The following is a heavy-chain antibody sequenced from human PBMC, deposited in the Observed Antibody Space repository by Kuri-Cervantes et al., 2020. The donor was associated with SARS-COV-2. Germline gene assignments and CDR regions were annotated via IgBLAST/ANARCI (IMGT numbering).Heavy chain of an antibody. Sequence: SQTLSLTCAISGDSVSSNSAAWNWIRQSPSRGLEWLGRTYYRSKWYNDYAVSVKSRITINPDTSKNQFSLKLSSVTAADTAVYYCARDRCSSTSCYHHDAFDIWGQGTMVTVSS. D-gene: IGHD2-2*01. CDR1: GDSVSSNSAA. J-gene: IGHJ3*02. CDR2: TYYRSKWYN. V-gene: IGHV6-1*01. CDR3: ARDRCSSTSCYHHDAFDI.